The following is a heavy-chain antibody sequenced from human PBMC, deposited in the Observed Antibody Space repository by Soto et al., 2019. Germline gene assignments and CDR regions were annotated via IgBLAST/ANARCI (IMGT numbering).Heavy chain of an antibody. J-gene: IGHJ4*02. CDR1: GFTFSGYW. CDR3: VREDYYGSGSLF. Sequence: EVPLVESGGGLVQPGGSLRLSCAASGFTFSGYWMCWVRQAPGKGLEWVANIKQDGSDIHYLDSVKGRFTISRDNAKDSLYVQMNSLRAEDTAVYYCVREDYYGSGSLFWGQGTLVTVSS. D-gene: IGHD3-10*01. CDR2: IKQDGSDI. V-gene: IGHV3-7*04.